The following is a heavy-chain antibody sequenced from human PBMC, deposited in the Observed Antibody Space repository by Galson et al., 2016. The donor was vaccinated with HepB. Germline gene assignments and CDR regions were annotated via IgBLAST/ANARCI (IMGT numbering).Heavy chain of an antibody. CDR1: GFTFSSYA. CDR2: ISSDEIST. D-gene: IGHD6-13*01. J-gene: IGHJ6*03. Sequence: SLRLSCAASGFTFSSYAMHWVRQAPGKGLEYVSAISSDEISTYYADSVKGRFTMSRDNSENTLFLQMNSLRPEDTAVYYCARGGYSSSWYISDYMDVWGKGTTVIVSS. V-gene: IGHV3-64*04. CDR3: ARGGYSSSWYISDYMDV.